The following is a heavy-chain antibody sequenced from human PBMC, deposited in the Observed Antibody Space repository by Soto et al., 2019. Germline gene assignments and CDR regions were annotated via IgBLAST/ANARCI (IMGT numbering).Heavy chain of an antibody. CDR2: ISHDGTAI. CDR3: AKLYSSGWPNYFDY. J-gene: IGHJ4*02. Sequence: PGGSLRLSCAASGFSFSNYIMHWVRQAPGTGLEWLALISHDGTAIFQTDSVKGRFTISRNNSKNTLFLQMNNLRLEDTAMYFCAKLYSSGWPNYFDYWGQGTLVTVSS. D-gene: IGHD6-19*01. V-gene: IGHV3-30*18. CDR1: GFSFSNYI.